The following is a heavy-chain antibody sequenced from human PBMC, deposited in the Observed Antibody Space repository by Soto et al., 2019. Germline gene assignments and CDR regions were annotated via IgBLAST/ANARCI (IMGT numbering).Heavy chain of an antibody. CDR1: GYTFTSYG. D-gene: IGHD3-10*01. CDR2: ISAYNGNT. V-gene: IGHV1-18*01. Sequence: ASVKVSCKASGYTFTSYGISWVRQAPGQGLEWMGWISAYNGNTNYAQKLQGRATMTTDTSTSTAYMELRSLRSDDTAVYYCARDTTVGGSSAFDIWGQGTMVTVSS. CDR3: ARDTTVGGSSAFDI. J-gene: IGHJ3*02.